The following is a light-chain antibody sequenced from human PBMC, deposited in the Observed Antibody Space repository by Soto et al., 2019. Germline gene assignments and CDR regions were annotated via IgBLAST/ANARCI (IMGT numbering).Light chain of an antibody. CDR3: QEYNSDSGLT. V-gene: IGKV1-5*03. J-gene: IGKJ4*01. CDR1: QSISSW. CDR2: TAS. Sequence: DIQMTQSPSTLSASVGDRVTITCRASQSISSWLAWYQQKPGKAPKLLIYTASNLKSGVPSRFSGSGSGTEFTLTISSLQADDFATYYCQEYNSDSGLTFGGGTKVEIK.